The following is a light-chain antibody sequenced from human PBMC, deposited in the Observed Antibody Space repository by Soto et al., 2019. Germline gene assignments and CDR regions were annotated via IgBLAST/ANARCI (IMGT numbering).Light chain of an antibody. J-gene: IGKJ1*01. CDR1: QSVSNNY. CDR3: QQYGSSGT. V-gene: IGKV3-20*01. Sequence: ESVLTQYQGTLSLSPGERATLSCRASQSVSNNYLAWYQQKPGQAPRLLIYGASNRATGIPDRFSGSGSGTDFTLTISRLEPEDFAVYYCQQYGSSGTFGQGTKVDIK. CDR2: GAS.